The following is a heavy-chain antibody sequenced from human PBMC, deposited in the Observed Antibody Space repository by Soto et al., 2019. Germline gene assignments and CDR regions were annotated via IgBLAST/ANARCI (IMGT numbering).Heavy chain of an antibody. CDR2: INPSGGST. CDR3: ARDGPYCGGDCYTPNWYFDL. D-gene: IGHD2-21*02. CDR1: GYTFTSYY. Sequence: ASVKVSCKASGYTFTSYYMHWVRQAPGQGLEWMGIINPSGGSTSYAQKFQGRVTMTRDTSTSTVYMELSSLRSEDTAVHYCARDGPYCGGDCYTPNWYFDLWGRGTLVTVSS. J-gene: IGHJ2*01. V-gene: IGHV1-46*01.